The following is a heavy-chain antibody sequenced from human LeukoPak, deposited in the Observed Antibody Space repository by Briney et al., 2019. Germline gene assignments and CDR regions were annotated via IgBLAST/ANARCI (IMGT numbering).Heavy chain of an antibody. J-gene: IGHJ4*02. V-gene: IGHV3-23*01. CDR1: GFTFSSYA. CDR3: AIMHPYYDDRGYWVQ. Sequence: GESLRLSCAASGFTFSSYAMSWVRQAPGKGLEWVSGISISGGSTSYADSVKGRFTISRDNPRNTLYMETNSLRAEDTALYYCAIMHPYYDDRGYWVQWGQGTLVTVSS. CDR2: ISISGGST. D-gene: IGHD3-22*01.